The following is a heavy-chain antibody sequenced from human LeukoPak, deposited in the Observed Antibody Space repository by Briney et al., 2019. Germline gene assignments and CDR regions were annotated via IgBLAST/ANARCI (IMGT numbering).Heavy chain of an antibody. D-gene: IGHD1-26*01. CDR2: IYSGGST. CDR3: ARVAWDIRGAQVPYYFDY. Sequence: GGSLRLSCAASGFTASSNYMSWVRQAPGKGLEWVSVIYSGGSTYYADSVKGRFTISRDNSKNTLYLQMNSLRAEDTAVYYCARVAWDIRGAQVPYYFDYWGQGTLVTVSS. CDR1: GFTASSNY. V-gene: IGHV3-53*01. J-gene: IGHJ4*02.